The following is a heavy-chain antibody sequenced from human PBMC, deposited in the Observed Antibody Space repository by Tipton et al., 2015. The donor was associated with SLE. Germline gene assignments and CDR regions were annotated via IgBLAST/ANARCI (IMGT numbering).Heavy chain of an antibody. J-gene: IGHJ6*02. CDR1: GYIFTGYY. Sequence: QVQLVQSGAEVKKPGASVKVSCKASGYIFTGYYMHWVRQAPGQGLEWMGWINPNSGGTNYAQKFQGRVTMTRDTSISTAYMELSRLRSEDTAVYYCARIVVPSYYYYGMDVWGQGTTVTVSS. CDR3: ARIVVPSYYYYGMDV. CDR2: INPNSGGT. D-gene: IGHD2-2*01. V-gene: IGHV1-2*02.